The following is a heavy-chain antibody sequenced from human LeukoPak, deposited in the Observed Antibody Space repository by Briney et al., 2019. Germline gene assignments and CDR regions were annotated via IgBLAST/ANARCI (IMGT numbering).Heavy chain of an antibody. J-gene: IGHJ6*02. Sequence: GASVKVSCKASGYTFTSYAMHWVRQAPGQRLEWMGWINAGNGNTKYSQKFQGRVTITRDTSASTAYMELSSLRSEDTAVYYCASTMVRGVPPYYYYYGMDVWGQGTTVTVSS. V-gene: IGHV1-3*01. CDR2: INAGNGNT. D-gene: IGHD3-10*01. CDR3: ASTMVRGVPPYYYYYGMDV. CDR1: GYTFTSYA.